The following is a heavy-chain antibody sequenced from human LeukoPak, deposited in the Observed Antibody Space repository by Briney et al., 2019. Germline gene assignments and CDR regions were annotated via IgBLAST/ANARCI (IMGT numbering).Heavy chain of an antibody. J-gene: IGHJ3*01. Sequence: GESLKISCQGSGFDFTTYWIGWVRQMPGKGLEWIGIVYPCDSDTRYSPSFQGQVTISADRSISTAYLQWNSLKASDTAMYFCARQPGTGANRNAFDLWGQGTKVTVSS. CDR2: VYPCDSDT. D-gene: IGHD4/OR15-4a*01. V-gene: IGHV5-51*01. CDR3: ARQPGTGANRNAFDL. CDR1: GFDFTTYW.